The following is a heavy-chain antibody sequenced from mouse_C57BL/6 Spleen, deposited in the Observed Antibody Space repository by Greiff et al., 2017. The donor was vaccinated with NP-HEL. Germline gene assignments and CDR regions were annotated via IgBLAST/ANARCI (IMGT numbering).Heavy chain of an antibody. J-gene: IGHJ2*01. D-gene: IGHD1-1*01. CDR1: GFTFSSYA. CDR3: ARDPYYYGSSYLYYFDY. Sequence: EVNVVESGGGLVKPGGSLKLSCAASGFTFSSYAMSWVRQTPEKRLEWVATISDGGSYTYYPDTVKGRFTISRDNAKNNLYLQMSHLKSEDTAIYYCARDPYYYGSSYLYYFDYWGQGTTLTVSS. V-gene: IGHV5-4*01. CDR2: ISDGGSYT.